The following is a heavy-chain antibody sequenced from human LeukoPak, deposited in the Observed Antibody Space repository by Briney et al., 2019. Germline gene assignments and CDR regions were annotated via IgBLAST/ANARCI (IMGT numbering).Heavy chain of an antibody. CDR3: ARLTGMTPY. D-gene: IGHD1-20*01. Sequence: PSETLSLTCTVSGGSISSSSYYWGWIRQPPGKGLEWIGSIYYSGSTYYNPSLKSRVTISLDRSKNQFSLKLSSVTAADTAVYYCARLTGMTPYWGQGTLVTVSS. V-gene: IGHV4-39*07. CDR1: GGSISSSSYY. J-gene: IGHJ4*02. CDR2: IYYSGST.